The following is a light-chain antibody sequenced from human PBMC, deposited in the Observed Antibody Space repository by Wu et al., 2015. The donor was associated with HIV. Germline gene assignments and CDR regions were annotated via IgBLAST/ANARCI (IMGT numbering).Light chain of an antibody. Sequence: LAXYQQKPGKALXPDLCCIHFADGVPLRFSGSGSGTEFTLTISSLQPEDFATYYCQQANSFPLSFGQGTKLEIK. J-gene: IGKJ2*03. V-gene: IGKV1-12*01. CDR2: CI. CDR3: QQANSFPLS.